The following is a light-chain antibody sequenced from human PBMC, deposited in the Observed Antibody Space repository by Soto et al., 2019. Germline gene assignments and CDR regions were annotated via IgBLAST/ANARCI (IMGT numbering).Light chain of an antibody. J-gene: IGKJ5*01. Sequence: EIVLTQSPGTLSLSPGEGTTLSCTASHLVKKNYLAWYQQKAGQAPRLPIYAASARATGIPDRFSGRGSGTDFTLTISRLEPEDVAVFYCQQYAESPITFGQGTRLEIK. CDR2: AAS. CDR3: QQYAESPIT. V-gene: IGKV3-20*01. CDR1: HLVKKNY.